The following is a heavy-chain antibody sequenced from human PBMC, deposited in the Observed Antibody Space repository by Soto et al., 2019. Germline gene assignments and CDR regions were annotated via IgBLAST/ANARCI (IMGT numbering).Heavy chain of an antibody. CDR1: GFTFSSYA. CDR2: ISGSGGST. CDR3: AKDFRGIVVVPAARVY. V-gene: IGHV3-23*01. J-gene: IGHJ4*02. Sequence: PGGSLRLSCAASGFTFSSYAMGWVRQAPGKGLEWVSAISGSGGSTYYADSVKGRFTISRDNSKNTLYLQMNSLRAEDTAVYYCAKDFRGIVVVPAARVYWGQGTLVTVSS. D-gene: IGHD2-2*01.